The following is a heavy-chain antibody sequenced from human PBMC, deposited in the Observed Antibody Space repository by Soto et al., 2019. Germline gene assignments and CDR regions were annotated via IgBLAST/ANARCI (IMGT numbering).Heavy chain of an antibody. CDR3: AKDYIGVIPDAFDI. Sequence: EVQLLESGGGLVQPGGSLRLSCAASGFTFSNYAMTWVRQAPGKGLEWVSAIGGSGGATYYADSVKGRFTVSRDNSKNTLYLQVNSLRAEDTDVYYCAKDYIGVIPDAFDIWGQGTMVTVSS. CDR1: GFTFSNYA. V-gene: IGHV3-23*01. CDR2: IGGSGGAT. J-gene: IGHJ3*02. D-gene: IGHD3-16*02.